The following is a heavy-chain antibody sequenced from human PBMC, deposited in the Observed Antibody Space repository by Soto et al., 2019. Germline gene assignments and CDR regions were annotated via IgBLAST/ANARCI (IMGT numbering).Heavy chain of an antibody. Sequence: QVQLVESGGGLVKPGGSLRLSCTASGFTSSDYYMTWVRQAPGKGLEWLSYITTTNTIYYADSVAGRLTISRDNARNSLYLQINNLRAEDTAVYFCARSPRPRLYYDNSGPLHFDHWGQGTLVTVSS. CDR1: GFTSSDYY. V-gene: IGHV3-11*01. CDR2: ITTTNTI. D-gene: IGHD3-22*01. J-gene: IGHJ4*02. CDR3: ARSPRPRLYYDNSGPLHFDH.